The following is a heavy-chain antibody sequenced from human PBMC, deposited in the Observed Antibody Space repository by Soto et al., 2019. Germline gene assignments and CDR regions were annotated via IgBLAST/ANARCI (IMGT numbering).Heavy chain of an antibody. CDR3: TTDSPRSSGWANDF. Sequence: EVQLVESGGGLIQPGGSLRLSCAASGFFFSDAWMNWVRQAPGKGLEWVARITRNGDGGAPDYASPVKGRFTILRDDSKNSLFLQMNNLKTEDTAIYYCTTDSPRSSGWANDFWGPGTLVTVS. CDR2: ITRNGDGGAP. CDR1: GFFFSDAW. V-gene: IGHV3-15*07. D-gene: IGHD6-19*01. J-gene: IGHJ4*02.